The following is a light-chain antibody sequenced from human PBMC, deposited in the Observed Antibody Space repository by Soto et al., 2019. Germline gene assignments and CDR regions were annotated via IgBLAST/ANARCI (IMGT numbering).Light chain of an antibody. Sequence: QSVLTQPASVSGSPGHSITISCTETSSDVGVYNYVSWYQRRPGKAPKVMIYDVSNRPSGVSNRFSGSKSGYTASLTISGLQAEDEADYYWGSNTSSNTLGLLFGTGTKVTVL. V-gene: IGLV2-14*03. CDR2: DVS. J-gene: IGLJ1*01. CDR3: GSNTSSNTLGLL. CDR1: SSDVGVYNY.